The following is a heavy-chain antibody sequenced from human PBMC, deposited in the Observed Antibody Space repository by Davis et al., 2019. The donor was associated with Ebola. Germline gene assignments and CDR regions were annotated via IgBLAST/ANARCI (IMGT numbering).Heavy chain of an antibody. V-gene: IGHV3-30*02. CDR1: GFTFSSYS. CDR2: IRFDGTNK. D-gene: IGHD3-22*01. J-gene: IGHJ4*02. Sequence: GGSLRLSCAASGFTFSSYSMNWVRQAPGKGLEWVAFIRFDGTNKYYADSVKGRFTISRDNSKNTLSLQMNSMRPEDTAVYYCAKDGDDSSGYYYLGSDYWGQGTQVTVSS. CDR3: AKDGDDSSGYYYLGSDY.